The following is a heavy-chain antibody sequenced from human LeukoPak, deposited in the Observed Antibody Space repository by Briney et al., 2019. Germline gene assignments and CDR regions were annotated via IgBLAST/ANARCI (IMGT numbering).Heavy chain of an antibody. V-gene: IGHV4-34*01. J-gene: IGHJ4*02. CDR1: GGSFSGYY. Sequence: PSETLSLTCAVYGGSFSGYYWSWIRQPPGKGLEWIGEINHSGSTNYNPSLKSRVTISVDTSKNQFSLKLSSVTAADTAVYYCASWVDITMVRGAMGGFDYWGQGTLVTVSS. CDR2: INHSGST. D-gene: IGHD3-10*01. CDR3: ASWVDITMVRGAMGGFDY.